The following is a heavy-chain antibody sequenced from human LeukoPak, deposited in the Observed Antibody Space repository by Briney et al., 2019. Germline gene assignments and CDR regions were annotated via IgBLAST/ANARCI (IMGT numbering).Heavy chain of an antibody. J-gene: IGHJ6*02. CDR1: GFTFSSYA. V-gene: IGHV3-23*01. CDR2: ISGSGGST. Sequence: HPGGSLRLSCAASGFTFSSYAMSWVRQAPGKGLEWVSAISGSGGSTYYADSVKGRFTISRDNSKNTVYLQMNSLRAEDTAVYYCARDLRYGMDVWGQGTTVTVSS. CDR3: ARDLRYGMDV.